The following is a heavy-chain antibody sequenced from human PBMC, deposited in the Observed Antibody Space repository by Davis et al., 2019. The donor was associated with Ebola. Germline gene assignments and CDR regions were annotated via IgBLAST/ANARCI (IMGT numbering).Heavy chain of an antibody. V-gene: IGHV1-18*04. CDR1: GYTFTSYG. CDR3: ARAQFPTTSDH. D-gene: IGHD1-1*01. Sequence: AASVKVSCKASGYTFTSYGITWVRQAPGQGLEWMGRMNPHNGDTNYAQNVQGRVTMTTDTSTSTAYMEVGSLRSDDTAVYYCARAQFPTTSDHWGQGTLVTVSS. J-gene: IGHJ4*02. CDR2: MNPHNGDT.